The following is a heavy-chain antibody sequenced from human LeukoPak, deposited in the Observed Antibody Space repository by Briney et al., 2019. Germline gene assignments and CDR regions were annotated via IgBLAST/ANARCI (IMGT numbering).Heavy chain of an antibody. J-gene: IGHJ5*02. Sequence: SETLSLTCTVSGGSISSHYWSWIRQPPGKGLEWIGYIYYSGSTNYNPSLKSRVTISVDTSKNQCSLKLSSVTAADTAVYYCARDGCSSTSCSYALNWFDPWGQGTLVTVS. CDR1: GGSISSHY. D-gene: IGHD2-2*01. CDR3: ARDGCSSTSCSYALNWFDP. CDR2: IYYSGST. V-gene: IGHV4-59*11.